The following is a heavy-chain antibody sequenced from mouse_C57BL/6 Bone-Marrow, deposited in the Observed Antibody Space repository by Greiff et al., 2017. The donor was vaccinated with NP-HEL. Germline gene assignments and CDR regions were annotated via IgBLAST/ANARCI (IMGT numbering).Heavy chain of an antibody. D-gene: IGHD1-1*01. CDR2: IDPSDSET. J-gene: IGHJ1*03. Sequence: QVQLQQPGAELVRPGSSVKLSCKASGYTFTSYWMHWVKQRPIQGLEWIGNIDPSDSETHYNQKFKDKATLTVDKSSSTAYMQLSSLTSEDSAVEYCAREGRIYYYGSGHFDVWGTGTTVTVAA. CDR1: GYTFTSYW. V-gene: IGHV1-52*01. CDR3: AREGRIYYYGSGHFDV.